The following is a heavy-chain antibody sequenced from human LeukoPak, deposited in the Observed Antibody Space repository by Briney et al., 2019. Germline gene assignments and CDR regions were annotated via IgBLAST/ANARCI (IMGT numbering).Heavy chain of an antibody. D-gene: IGHD2-2*01. Sequence: SETLSLTCTVSGGSISSYYWSWIRQPPGKGLEWIGYIYYSGSTNYNPSLKSRVTISVDTSKNQFPLKLSSVTAADTAVYYCARQSEDIVVVPAAQAGYYFDYWGQGALVTVSS. V-gene: IGHV4-59*08. CDR1: GGSISSYY. CDR3: ARQSEDIVVVPAAQAGYYFDY. CDR2: IYYSGST. J-gene: IGHJ4*02.